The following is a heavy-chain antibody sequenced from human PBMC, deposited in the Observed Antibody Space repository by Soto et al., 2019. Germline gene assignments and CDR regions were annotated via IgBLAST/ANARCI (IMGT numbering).Heavy chain of an antibody. D-gene: IGHD6-6*01. V-gene: IGHV3-66*01. CDR2: IYSGGST. CDR3: AKRSSSSTFDY. Sequence: GGSLRLSCAASGFTVNNNYMSWVRQAPGKGLEWVSVIYSGGSTYYADSVMGRFTISRDNSKNTVHLQMNSLRAEDTAVYYCAKRSSSSTFDYWGQGTRVTVSS. J-gene: IGHJ4*02. CDR1: GFTVNNNY.